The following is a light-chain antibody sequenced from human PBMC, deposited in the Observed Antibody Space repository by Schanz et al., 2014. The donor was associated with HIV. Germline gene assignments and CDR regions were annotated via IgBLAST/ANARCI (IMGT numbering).Light chain of an antibody. CDR1: QSVSWF. V-gene: IGKV1-39*01. Sequence: IQMTPSPSSLSASVGDRVTITCRASQSVSWFLNWYQQKPGKPPKLLIYSASNLQSGVPSRFSGSGSGTDFTLTISSLQLEDSATYFCQQSYSTYTFGQGTKVEIK. J-gene: IGKJ2*01. CDR3: QQSYSTYT. CDR2: SAS.